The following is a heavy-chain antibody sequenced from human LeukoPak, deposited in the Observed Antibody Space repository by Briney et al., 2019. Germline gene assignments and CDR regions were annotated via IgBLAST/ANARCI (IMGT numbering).Heavy chain of an antibody. CDR3: ARGLMITFGGVIVRVDY. D-gene: IGHD3-16*02. V-gene: IGHV1-3*01. J-gene: IGHJ4*02. Sequence: ASVKVSCKASGHTFTSYAMHWVRQATGQRLEWMGWINAGNGNTKYSQKFQGRVTITRDTSASTAYMELSSLRSEDTAVYYCARGLMITFGGVIVRVDYWGQGTLVTVSS. CDR1: GHTFTSYA. CDR2: INAGNGNT.